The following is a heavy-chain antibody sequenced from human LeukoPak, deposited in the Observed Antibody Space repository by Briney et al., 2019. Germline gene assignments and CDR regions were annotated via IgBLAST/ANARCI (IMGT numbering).Heavy chain of an antibody. Sequence: QPGGSLRLSCAASGLTVSSNYMSWVRQAPGKGLEWVSVIYSGGSTYYADSVKGRFTISRDNSKNTLYLQMNSLRAEGTAVYYCAKDSARCSSTSCTGWFDPWGQGTLVTVSS. CDR3: AKDSARCSSTSCTGWFDP. CDR1: GLTVSSNY. V-gene: IGHV3-53*01. D-gene: IGHD2-2*01. CDR2: IYSGGST. J-gene: IGHJ5*02.